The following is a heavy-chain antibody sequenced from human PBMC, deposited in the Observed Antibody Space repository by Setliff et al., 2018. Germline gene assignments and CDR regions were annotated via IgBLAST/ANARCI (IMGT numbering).Heavy chain of an antibody. V-gene: IGHV4-38-2*01. Sequence: SETLSLTCAVSGYSISSGYYWGWIRQPPGKGLEWIGSIYHSGSTYYNPSLKSRVTISVDTSKNQFSLKLSSVNAADTAVYYCARHSSRPYWGQGTLVTVSS. CDR2: IYHSGST. J-gene: IGHJ4*02. CDR1: GYSISSGYY. CDR3: ARHSSRPY.